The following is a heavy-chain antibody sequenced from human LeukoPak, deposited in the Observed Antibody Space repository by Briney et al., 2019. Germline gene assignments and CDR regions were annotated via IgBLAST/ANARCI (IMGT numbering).Heavy chain of an antibody. CDR3: AREVIAESAARPYYYGMDV. CDR2: INPRGGSI. V-gene: IGHV1-46*01. CDR1: GYTFTSYG. D-gene: IGHD2-2*01. J-gene: IGHJ6*02. Sequence: ASVKASCKASGYTFTSYGISWVRQAPGQGLEWMGIINPRGGSISYAQKFQGRVTMTRDTPASTVYMELSSLRYEDTAVYYCAREVIAESAARPYYYGMDVWGQGTTVTVSS.